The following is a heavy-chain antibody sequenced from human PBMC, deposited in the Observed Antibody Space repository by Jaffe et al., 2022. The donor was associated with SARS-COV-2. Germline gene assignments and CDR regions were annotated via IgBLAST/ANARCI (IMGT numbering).Heavy chain of an antibody. CDR2: IYTSGST. Sequence: QVQLQESGPGLVKPSQTLSLTCTVSGGSISSGSYYWSWIRQPAGKGLEWIGRIYTSGSTNYNPSLKSRVTISVDTSKNQFSLKLSSVTAADTAVYYCARDGYSSSSSWFDPWGQGTLVTVSS. CDR1: GGSISSGSYY. J-gene: IGHJ5*02. V-gene: IGHV4-61*02. D-gene: IGHD6-6*01. CDR3: ARDGYSSSSSWFDP.